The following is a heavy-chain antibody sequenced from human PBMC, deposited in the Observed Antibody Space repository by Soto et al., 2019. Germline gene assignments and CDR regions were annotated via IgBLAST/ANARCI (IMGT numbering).Heavy chain of an antibody. V-gene: IGHV1-69*12. Sequence: QVQLVQSGAEVKQPGSSVKVSCKASGGTFSSYDISWVRQAPGQGLEWMGGIIPMFGTTNYAQKFQARVTITADDSTTTAYMELSSLRSEDTAVYYCAIDRVPYYFHYPMGVWGQGTTVTVSS. J-gene: IGHJ6*02. CDR2: IIPMFGTT. CDR3: AIDRVPYYFHYPMGV. CDR1: GGTFSSYD.